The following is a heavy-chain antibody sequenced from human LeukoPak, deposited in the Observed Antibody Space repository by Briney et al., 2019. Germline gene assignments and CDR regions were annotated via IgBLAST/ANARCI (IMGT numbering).Heavy chain of an antibody. CDR1: GGSFSGYY. CDR2: INHSGST. CDR3: ARGHASRFLEWLFPVNWFDP. D-gene: IGHD3-3*01. J-gene: IGHJ5*02. V-gene: IGHV4-34*01. Sequence: SETLSLTCAVYGGSFSGYYWSWIRQPPGKGLEWIGEINHSGSTNYNPSLKSRVTISVDTSKNQFSLKLSSVTAADTAVYYCARGHASRFLEWLFPVNWFDPWGQGTLVTVSS.